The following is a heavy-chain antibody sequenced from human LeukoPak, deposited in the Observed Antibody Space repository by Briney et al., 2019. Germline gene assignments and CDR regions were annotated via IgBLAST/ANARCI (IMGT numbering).Heavy chain of an antibody. J-gene: IGHJ5*02. CDR3: AKGRDKYQLLSKNWFDP. V-gene: IGHV3-9*01. CDR2: ISWNSGSI. Sequence: GGSLRLSCAASGFTYDDYAMHWVRQAPGKGLEWVSGISWNSGSIGYADSVKGRFTISRDNAKNSLYLQMNSLRAEDTALYYCAKGRDKYQLLSKNWFDPWGQGTLVTVSS. CDR1: GFTYDDYA. D-gene: IGHD2-2*01.